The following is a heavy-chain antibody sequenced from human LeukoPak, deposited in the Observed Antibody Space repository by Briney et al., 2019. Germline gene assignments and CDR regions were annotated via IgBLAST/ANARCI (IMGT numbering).Heavy chain of an antibody. J-gene: IGHJ4*02. D-gene: IGHD6-19*01. Sequence: GGSLRLSCAASGFTFSDFEMNWVRQAPGKGLEWVSYISHTGSPTYYADSVKGRFTISRDNAKNSLYLQMNSLRTEDTAVYYCARDFEISSGWGQGTLVTVSS. CDR1: GFTFSDFE. CDR3: ARDFEISSG. V-gene: IGHV3-48*03. CDR2: ISHTGSPT.